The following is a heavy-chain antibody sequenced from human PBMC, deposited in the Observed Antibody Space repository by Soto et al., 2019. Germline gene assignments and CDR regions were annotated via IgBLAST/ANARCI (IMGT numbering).Heavy chain of an antibody. CDR3: ARDPGSGSYYGWFDP. D-gene: IGHD3-10*01. CDR1: GVSISSYY. CDR2: IYYSGST. J-gene: IGHJ5*02. Sequence: SETLSLTCTVSGVSISSYYWSWIRQPPGKGLEWIGYIYYSGSTNYNPSLKSRVTISVDTSKNQFSLKLSSVTAADTAVYYCARDPGSGSYYGWFDPWGQGTLVTVSS. V-gene: IGHV4-59*01.